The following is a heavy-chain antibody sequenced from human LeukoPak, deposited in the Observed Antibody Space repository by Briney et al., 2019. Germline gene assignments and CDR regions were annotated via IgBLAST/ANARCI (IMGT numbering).Heavy chain of an antibody. CDR3: ARGSSSWYPIFDY. Sequence: ASVKVSCKASGYTFTGYYMHWVRQAPGQGLEWMGWINPNSGGTNYAQKFQGRVTMTRDTSISTAYMELSRLRSDDTAVYYCARGSSSWYPIFDYWGQGTLVTVSS. V-gene: IGHV1-2*02. D-gene: IGHD6-13*01. J-gene: IGHJ4*02. CDR1: GYTFTGYY. CDR2: INPNSGGT.